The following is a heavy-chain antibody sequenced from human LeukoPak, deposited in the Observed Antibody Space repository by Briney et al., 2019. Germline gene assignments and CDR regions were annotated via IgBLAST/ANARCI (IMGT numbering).Heavy chain of an antibody. CDR2: INAGNGNT. D-gene: IGHD6-13*01. Sequence: ASVKVSCKASGYTFTSYAMHWVRQAPGQRLEWMGWINAGNGNTKYSQEFQGRVTITRDTSASTAYMELSSLRSEDTAVYYCARDKLRYSSSWGPTNKNWFDPWGQGTLVTVSS. J-gene: IGHJ5*02. CDR1: GYTFTSYA. CDR3: ARDKLRYSSSWGPTNKNWFDP. V-gene: IGHV1-3*03.